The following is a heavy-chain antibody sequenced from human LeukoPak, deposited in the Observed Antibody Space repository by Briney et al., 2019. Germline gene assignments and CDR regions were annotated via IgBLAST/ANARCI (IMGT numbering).Heavy chain of an antibody. CDR1: GGSISGYY. CDR2: IYYIGST. D-gene: IGHD3-22*01. Sequence: SETLSLTCTVSGGSISGYYWSWIRQSPGKGLVWIGYIYYIGSTNYNPSLKSRVTISTDMSKNQFSLKLSSVAAADTALYYCARHFTYYYDSSGYPRDAFDIWGQGTMVTVSS. V-gene: IGHV4-59*08. J-gene: IGHJ3*02. CDR3: ARHFTYYYDSSGYPRDAFDI.